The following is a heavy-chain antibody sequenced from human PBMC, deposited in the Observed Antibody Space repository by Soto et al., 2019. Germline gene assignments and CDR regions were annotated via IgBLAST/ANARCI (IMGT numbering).Heavy chain of an antibody. D-gene: IGHD3-22*01. J-gene: IGHJ4*02. V-gene: IGHV4-39*01. Sequence: SETLSLTCTVSGGSISSSSYYWGWIRQPPGKGLEWIGSIYYSGSTYYNPSLKSRVTISVDTSKNQFSLKLSSVTAADTAVYYFARHVYFYENYFDYWGQGTLVTVSS. CDR2: IYYSGST. CDR1: GGSISSSSYY. CDR3: ARHVYFYENYFDY.